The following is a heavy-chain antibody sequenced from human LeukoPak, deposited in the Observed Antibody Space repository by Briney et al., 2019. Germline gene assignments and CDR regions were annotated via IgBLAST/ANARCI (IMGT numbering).Heavy chain of an antibody. J-gene: IGHJ4*02. CDR3: ARYSSTNCFDY. CDR2: IYSGGST. CDR1: GFAVSSNY. Sequence: GGSLRLSCAASGFAVSSNYMSWVRQAPGKGLEWVSIIYSGGSTYYVDSVEGRFTISRDNSKNTLYLQMNSLRAEDTAVYYCARYSSTNCFDYWGQGTLVTVSS. D-gene: IGHD2-2*01. V-gene: IGHV3-53*01.